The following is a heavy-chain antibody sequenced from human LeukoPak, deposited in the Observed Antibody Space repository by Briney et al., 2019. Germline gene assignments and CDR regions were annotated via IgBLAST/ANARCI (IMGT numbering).Heavy chain of an antibody. CDR2: ISSSSSTI. Sequence: GGSLRLSCAASGFTFSSYAMSWVRQAPGKGLEWVSYISSSSSTIYYADSVKGRFTISRDNAKNSLYLQMNSLRAEDTAVYYCARRPITMVRGVDWYFDLWGRGTLVTVSS. CDR3: ARRPITMVRGVDWYFDL. CDR1: GFTFSSYA. D-gene: IGHD3-10*01. V-gene: IGHV3-48*01. J-gene: IGHJ2*01.